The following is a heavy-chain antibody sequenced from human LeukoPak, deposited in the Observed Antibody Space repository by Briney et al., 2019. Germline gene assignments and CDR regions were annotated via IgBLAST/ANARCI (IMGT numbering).Heavy chain of an antibody. CDR2: INQNGGEK. Sequence: GGSLRLSCADSGFTFSGYWMNWVRQAPGKGLEWVANINQNGGEKYYVDSVKGRFTISRDNGKNSLYLQMNSLRAEDTAVYYCARGVDYYENSGTIDYWGQGTLVTVSS. CDR3: ARGVDYYENSGTIDY. J-gene: IGHJ4*02. D-gene: IGHD3-22*01. V-gene: IGHV3-7*01. CDR1: GFTFSGYW.